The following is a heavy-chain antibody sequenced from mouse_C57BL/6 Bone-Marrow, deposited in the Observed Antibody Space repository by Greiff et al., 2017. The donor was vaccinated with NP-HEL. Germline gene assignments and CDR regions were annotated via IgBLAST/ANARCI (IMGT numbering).Heavy chain of an antibody. CDR1: GYTFTNYW. J-gene: IGHJ2*01. CDR2: IDPNSGGT. V-gene: IGHV1-72*01. D-gene: IGHD1-1*01. CDR3: ARCYYESGYFDY. Sequence: QVQLQQPGAELVKPGASVKLSCKASGYTFTNYWMHWVKQRPGRGLGWIGRIDPNSGGTKYNEKFKSKATLTVDKPSSTAYMQLSSLTSEDSAVYYCARCYYESGYFDYWGQGTTLTVSS.